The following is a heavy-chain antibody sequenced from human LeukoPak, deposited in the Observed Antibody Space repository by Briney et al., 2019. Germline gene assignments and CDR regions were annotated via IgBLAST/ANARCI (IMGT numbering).Heavy chain of an antibody. CDR1: GFTFSTYA. CDR2: IKQDGSQT. Sequence: PGGSLRLSCAASGFTFSTYAMHWVRQAPGKGLEWVADIKQDGSQTYHADSVKGRFTISRDNAKNSLYLQMNSLRAEDTAVYYCARVNEHRSIAVALNYWGQGTLVTVSS. J-gene: IGHJ4*02. D-gene: IGHD6-19*01. V-gene: IGHV3-7*01. CDR3: ARVNEHRSIAVALNY.